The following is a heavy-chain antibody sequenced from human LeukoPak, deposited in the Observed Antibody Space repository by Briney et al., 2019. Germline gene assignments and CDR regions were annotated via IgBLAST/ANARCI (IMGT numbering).Heavy chain of an antibody. J-gene: IGHJ4*02. CDR1: GFTFSSYG. CDR2: ISYDGSNK. CDR3: AKLISGYYPIPDY. D-gene: IGHD3-22*01. V-gene: IGHV3-30*18. Sequence: PGGSLRLSCAASGFTFSSYGMHWVRQAPGKGLEWVAVISYDGSNKYYADSVKGRFTISRDNSKNTLYLQMNSLRAEDTAVYYCAKLISGYYPIPDYWGQGTLVTVSS.